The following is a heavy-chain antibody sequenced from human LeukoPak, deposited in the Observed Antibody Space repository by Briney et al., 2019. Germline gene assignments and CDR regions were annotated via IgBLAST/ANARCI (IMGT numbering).Heavy chain of an antibody. D-gene: IGHD2-8*02. J-gene: IGHJ3*01. CDR1: GLTFSRAT. V-gene: IGHV3-73*01. CDR3: ARHYCTGGVCSTGAFDL. Sequence: AGSLRLSSAAPGLTFSRATLNWVRQAFGRGLEWLGRIRSKANNYATGYAASVEGRFTVSRDDSNDTAYLQMNSLKTEDTAVYYCARHYCTGGVCSTGAFDLWGEGTMVTVSS. CDR2: IRSKANNYAT.